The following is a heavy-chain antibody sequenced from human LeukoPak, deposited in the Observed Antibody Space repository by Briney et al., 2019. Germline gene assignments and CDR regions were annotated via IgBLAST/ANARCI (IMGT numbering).Heavy chain of an antibody. J-gene: IGHJ4*02. CDR3: ARKTRDYGDKLLDY. CDR2: IYHSGST. CDR1: GGSISSGGYS. Sequence: SQTLSLTCAVSGGSISSGGYSWSWIRQPPGKGLEWIGYIYHSGSTYYNPSLKSRVTISVDRSKNQFSLKLSSVTAADTAVYYCARKTRDYGDKLLDYWGQGTLVTVSS. V-gene: IGHV4-30-2*01. D-gene: IGHD4-17*01.